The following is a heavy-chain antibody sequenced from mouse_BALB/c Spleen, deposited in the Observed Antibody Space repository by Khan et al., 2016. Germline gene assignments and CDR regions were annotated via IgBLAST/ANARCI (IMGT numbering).Heavy chain of an antibody. V-gene: IGHV7-3*02. J-gene: IGHJ1*01. CDR3: PRDRYDWYFDV. Sequence: EVELVESGGGLVQPGGSLRLSCATSGFTFTDYYMSWVRQPPGKALEWLGFIRNKANGSTTEYSASVKGRFTISSDNSQSILYLQMNTLRAEDSATYYCPRDRYDWYFDVWGAGTTVTVSS. CDR2: IRNKANGSTT. CDR1: GFTFTDYY. D-gene: IGHD2-14*01.